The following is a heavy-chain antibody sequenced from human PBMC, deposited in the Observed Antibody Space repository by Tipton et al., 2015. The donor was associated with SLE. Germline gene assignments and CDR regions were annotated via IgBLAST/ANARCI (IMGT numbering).Heavy chain of an antibody. CDR2: ISAYNGNT. J-gene: IGHJ4*02. V-gene: IGHV1-18*01. Sequence: QLVQSGAEVKKPGASVKVSCKASGYTFTSYGISWVRQAPGQGLEWMGWISAYNGNTNYAQKLQGRVTMTTDTSTSTAYMELRSLRSYDTAVYYCARSYCTGGVCYQGACDYWGQGTLATVSS. D-gene: IGHD2-8*02. CDR1: GYTFTSYG. CDR3: ARSYCTGGVCYQGACDY.